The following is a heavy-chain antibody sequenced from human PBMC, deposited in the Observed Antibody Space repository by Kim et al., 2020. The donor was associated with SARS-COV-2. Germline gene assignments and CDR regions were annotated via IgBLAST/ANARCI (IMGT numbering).Heavy chain of an antibody. J-gene: IGHJ4*02. CDR2: ISYDGSNK. D-gene: IGHD7-27*01. CDR3: AKDTPISGDFGY. V-gene: IGHV3-30*18. CDR1: GFTFSSYG. Sequence: GGSLRLSCAASGFTFSSYGMHWVRQAPGKGLEWVAVISYDGSNKYYADSMKGRFTISRDNSKNTLYLQMNSLRAEDTAVYYCAKDTPISGDFGYWGEGTLVTFSS.